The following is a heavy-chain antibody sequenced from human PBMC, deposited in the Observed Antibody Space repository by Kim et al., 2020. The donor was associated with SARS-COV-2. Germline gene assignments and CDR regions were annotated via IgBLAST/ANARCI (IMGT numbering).Heavy chain of an antibody. D-gene: IGHD1-26*01. CDR3: ARDLVGATMIY. V-gene: IGHV3-33*08. CDR1: GFTFSSYG. Sequence: GGSLRLSCAASGFTFSSYGMHWVRQAPGKGLEWVAVIWYDGSNKYYADSVKGRFTISRDNSKNTLYLQMNSLRAEDTAVYYCARDLVGATMIYWGQGTLVTVSS. J-gene: IGHJ4*02. CDR2: IWYDGSNK.